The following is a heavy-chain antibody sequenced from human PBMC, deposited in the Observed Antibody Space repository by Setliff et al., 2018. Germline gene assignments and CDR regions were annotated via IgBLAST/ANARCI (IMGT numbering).Heavy chain of an antibody. J-gene: IGHJ4*02. CDR1: GFSITSGYY. Sequence: PSETLSLTCAVSGFSITSGYYWGWIRQAPGKGLEWIGSLYHSGTTYYNPSPKRRVTISLDTSKNHFSLNLNSVTAADTAVYYCARRETYYNFWSGYYAYWGQGTLVTVSS. V-gene: IGHV4-38-2*01. CDR2: LYHSGTT. CDR3: ARRETYYNFWSGYYAY. D-gene: IGHD3-3*01.